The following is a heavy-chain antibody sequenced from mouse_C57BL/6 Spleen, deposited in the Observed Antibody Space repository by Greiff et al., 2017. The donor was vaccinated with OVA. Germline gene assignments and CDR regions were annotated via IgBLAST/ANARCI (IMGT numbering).Heavy chain of an antibody. CDR3: ARDRYGSSPYYAMDY. Sequence: EVQLVESGGGLVKPGGSLKLSCAASGFTFSSYAMSWVRQTPEKRLEWVATISDGGSYTYYPDNVKGRFTISRDNAKNNLYLQMSHLKSEDTAMYYCARDRYGSSPYYAMDYWGQGTSVTVSS. CDR1: GFTFSSYA. J-gene: IGHJ4*01. V-gene: IGHV5-4*01. D-gene: IGHD1-1*01. CDR2: ISDGGSYT.